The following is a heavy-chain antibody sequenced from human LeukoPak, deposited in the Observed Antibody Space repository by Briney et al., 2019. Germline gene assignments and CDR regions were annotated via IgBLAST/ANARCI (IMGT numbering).Heavy chain of an antibody. CDR3: ARGLGGAIYYYYGMDV. J-gene: IGHJ6*02. D-gene: IGHD3-16*01. V-gene: IGHV3-33*01. Sequence: GGSLRLSCAASGFTFSSYGMHWVRQAPGKGLEWVAVIWYDGSNKYYADSVKGRFTISRDNSKNTLYLQMNSLRAEDTAVYYCARGLGGAIYYYYGMDVWGQGTTVTVSS. CDR2: IWYDGSNK. CDR1: GFTFSSYG.